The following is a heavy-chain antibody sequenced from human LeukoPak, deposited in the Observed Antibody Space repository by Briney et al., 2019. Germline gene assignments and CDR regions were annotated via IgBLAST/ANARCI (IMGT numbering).Heavy chain of an antibody. CDR3: AKGFPST. V-gene: IGHV3-33*06. J-gene: IGHJ5*02. CDR1: GFTFSSYG. CDR2: IWYDGSNK. Sequence: PGRSLRLSCAASGFTFSSYGMHWVRQAPGKGLEWVAVIWYDGSNKYYADSVKGRFTISRDNSKDTLYLQMNSLRAEDTAVYYCAKGFPSTWGQGTLVTVSS.